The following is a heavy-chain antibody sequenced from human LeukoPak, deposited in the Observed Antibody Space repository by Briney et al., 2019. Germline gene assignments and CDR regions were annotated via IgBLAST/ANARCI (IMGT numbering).Heavy chain of an antibody. J-gene: IGHJ5*02. CDR1: GGTFSSYA. CDR2: IIPSFGIA. V-gene: IGHV1-69*04. D-gene: IGHD4-17*01. Sequence: SVTLSCTASGGTFSSYAISWGRQAPGQGLEWMGRIIPSFGIANYAQKFQGRVTITADKSTRTAYMELSSLRSEDTAVYYCARGDYGDYTGQNWFDPWGQGTLVTVSS. CDR3: ARGDYGDYTGQNWFDP.